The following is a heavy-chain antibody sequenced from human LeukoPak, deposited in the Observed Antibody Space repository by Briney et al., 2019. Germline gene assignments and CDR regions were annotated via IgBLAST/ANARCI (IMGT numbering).Heavy chain of an antibody. Sequence: GRSLRLSCAASGFTFSGYSMTWVRQAPGKGLEWVSYISGSGSATSYADSVEGRFTISRDNAKNSLYLQMNSLRDEDTAVYYCARERIAMAGTGRYYFDYWGQGTLVAVSS. CDR1: GFTFSGYS. CDR3: ARERIAMAGTGRYYFDY. CDR2: ISGSGSAT. D-gene: IGHD6-19*01. J-gene: IGHJ4*02. V-gene: IGHV3-48*02.